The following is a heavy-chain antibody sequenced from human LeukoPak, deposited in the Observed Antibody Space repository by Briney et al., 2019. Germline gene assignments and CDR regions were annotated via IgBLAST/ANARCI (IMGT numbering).Heavy chain of an antibody. CDR1: GFTFSCYW. V-gene: IGHV3-74*01. CDR3: ARDAPFVFPQAIYYYYYGMDV. Sequence: GGSLRLSCAASGFTFSCYWMHWVRQAPGKGLVWVSRINSDGSSTSYADSVKGRFTISRDNAKNTLYLQMNSLRAEDTAVYYCARDAPFVFPQAIYYYYYGMDVWGQGTTVTVSS. D-gene: IGHD3-10*01. J-gene: IGHJ6*02. CDR2: INSDGSST.